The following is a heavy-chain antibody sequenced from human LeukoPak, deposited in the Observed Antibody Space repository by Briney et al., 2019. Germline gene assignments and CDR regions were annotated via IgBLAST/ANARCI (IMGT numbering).Heavy chain of an antibody. CDR1: GGSISSYY. V-gene: IGHV4-59*01. Sequence: PSETLSLTCTVSGGSISSYYWSWIRQPPGKGLEWIGYIYYSGSTNYNPSLKSRVTISVDTSKNQFSLKLSSVTAADTAVYYCARDQGRYYDSSPFDYWGQGTLVTVSS. CDR2: IYYSGST. CDR3: ARDQGRYYDSSPFDY. D-gene: IGHD3-22*01. J-gene: IGHJ4*02.